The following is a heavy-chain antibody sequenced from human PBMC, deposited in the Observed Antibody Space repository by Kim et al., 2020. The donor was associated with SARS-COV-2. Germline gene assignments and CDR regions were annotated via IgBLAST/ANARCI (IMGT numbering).Heavy chain of an antibody. V-gene: IGHV1-2*02. J-gene: IGHJ5*02. CDR3: ARDGMTTVTEKWFDP. Sequence: QKVQGRVTMTRDTSISTAYMGLSRLRSDDTAVYYCARDGMTTVTEKWFDPWGQGTLVTVSS. D-gene: IGHD4-17*01.